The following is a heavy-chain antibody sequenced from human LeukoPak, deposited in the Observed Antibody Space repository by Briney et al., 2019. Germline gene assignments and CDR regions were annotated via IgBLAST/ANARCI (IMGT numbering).Heavy chain of an antibody. J-gene: IGHJ5*02. V-gene: IGHV3-11*01. CDR2: ISSSGSTI. CDR1: GFTFSDYY. D-gene: IGHD2-2*01. CDR3: ARVLCSSTSCYSSPWFDP. Sequence: GGSLRLSCAASGFTFSDYYMSWLRQAPGKGLEWVSYISSSGSTIYYADSVKGRFTISRDNAKNSLYLQMNSLRAEDTAVYYCARVLCSSTSCYSSPWFDPWGQGTLVTVSS.